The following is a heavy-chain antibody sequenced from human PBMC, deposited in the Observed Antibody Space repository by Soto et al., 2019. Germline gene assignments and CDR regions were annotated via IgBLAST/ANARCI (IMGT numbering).Heavy chain of an antibody. CDR2: IYWDDDK. CDR3: GHMGGPGTMVRGVNRFAT. V-gene: IGHV2-5*02. CDR1: GFSLSTSGVG. D-gene: IGHD3-10*01. Sequence: QITLKESGPTLVKPTQTLTLTCTFSGFSLSTSGVGVGWIRQPPGKALEWLALIYWDDDKRYSPPLKSRPTITKDPYNHQVVVTLTNNDPVDTATYCCGHMGGPGTMVRGVNRFATWGQGTLVTVSS. J-gene: IGHJ5*02.